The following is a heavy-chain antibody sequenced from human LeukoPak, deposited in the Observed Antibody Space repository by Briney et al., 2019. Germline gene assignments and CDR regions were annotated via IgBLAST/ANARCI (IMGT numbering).Heavy chain of an antibody. V-gene: IGHV3-23*01. CDR2: ISGSGGST. Sequence: SGGSLRLSCAASGFTFSSYAMSWVRQAPGKGLEWVSAISGSGGSTYYADSVKGRFTTSRDNSKNTLYLQMNSLRAEDTAVYYCAKGLSYCSGGSCYSDAFDIWGQGTMVTVSS. J-gene: IGHJ3*02. CDR1: GFTFSSYA. CDR3: AKGLSYCSGGSCYSDAFDI. D-gene: IGHD2-15*01.